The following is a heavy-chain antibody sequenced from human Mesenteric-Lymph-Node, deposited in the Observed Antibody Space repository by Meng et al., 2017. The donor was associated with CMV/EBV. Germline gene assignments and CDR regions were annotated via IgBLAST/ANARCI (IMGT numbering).Heavy chain of an antibody. CDR2: INPNSGGT. D-gene: IGHD2-21*01. Sequence: ASVKVSCKASGGTFSNYAISWVRQAPGQGLEWMGWINPNSGGTNYAQKFQGRVTMTRDTSISTAYMELSRLRSDDTAVYYCARDNGCGGDCYCDYWGQGTLVTVSS. V-gene: IGHV1-2*02. CDR3: ARDNGCGGDCYCDY. J-gene: IGHJ4*02. CDR1: GGTFSNYA.